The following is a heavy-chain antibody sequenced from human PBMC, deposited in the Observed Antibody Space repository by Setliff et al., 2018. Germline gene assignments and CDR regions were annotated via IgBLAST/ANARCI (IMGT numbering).Heavy chain of an antibody. D-gene: IGHD6-19*01. V-gene: IGHV4-59*01. CDR2: VYYSGTA. CDR1: DGSLSTYY. Sequence: PSETLSLTCTVSDGSLSTYYWSWIRQPPGKGLEFIGYVYYSGTANYSPSLRSRLTISVDTSKNQFSLKLRSVTAADTAVYYCARGRAGHSGHWGQGTLVTV. CDR3: ARGRAGHSGH. J-gene: IGHJ4*02.